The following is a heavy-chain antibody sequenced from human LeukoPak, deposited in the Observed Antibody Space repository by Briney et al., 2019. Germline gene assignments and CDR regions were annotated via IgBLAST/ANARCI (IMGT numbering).Heavy chain of an antibody. CDR2: INHSGST. CDR3: ARGGTYYDFWSGYYGNNWFDP. D-gene: IGHD3-3*01. J-gene: IGHJ5*02. CDR1: GGSFCGYY. V-gene: IGHV4-34*01. Sequence: SSETLSLTCAVYGGSFCGYYWSWIRQPPGKGLEWIGGINHSGSTNYNPSLKSRVTISVDTSKNQFSLKLSSVTAADTAVYYCARGGTYYDFWSGYYGNNWFDPWGQGTLVTVSS.